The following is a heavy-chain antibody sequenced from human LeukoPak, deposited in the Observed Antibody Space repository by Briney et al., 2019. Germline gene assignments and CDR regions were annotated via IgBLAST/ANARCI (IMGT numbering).Heavy chain of an antibody. Sequence: PGGSLRLSCAASGFTFSSYAMSWVRQAPGKGLEWVSAISGSGGSTYYADSVKGRFTISRDNSKNTLYLQMNSLRAEDTAVYYCAKSLLSGYCSAGSCYGFDYWGQGTLVTVSS. J-gene: IGHJ4*02. CDR2: ISGSGGST. V-gene: IGHV3-23*01. CDR1: GFTFSSYA. D-gene: IGHD2-15*01. CDR3: AKSLLSGYCSAGSCYGFDY.